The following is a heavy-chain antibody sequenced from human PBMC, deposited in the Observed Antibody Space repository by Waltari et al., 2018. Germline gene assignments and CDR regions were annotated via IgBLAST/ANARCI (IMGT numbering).Heavy chain of an antibody. D-gene: IGHD3-16*01. CDR2: IYSGGRT. CDR1: KFTVTKYA. V-gene: IGHV3-23*03. CDR3: ARFGLALDL. Sequence: EVQLLESGGGLVQPGGSLRLSCAASKFTVTKYAMSWVRQAPGKGLEWVSVIYSGGRTDFGDSVKGRFTMSRDDSKNTVYLQMNSLRPEDTALYYCARFGLALDLWGQGTMVTVSS. J-gene: IGHJ3*01.